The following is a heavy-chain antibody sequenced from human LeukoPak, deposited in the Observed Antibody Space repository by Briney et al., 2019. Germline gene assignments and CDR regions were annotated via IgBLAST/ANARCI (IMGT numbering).Heavy chain of an antibody. V-gene: IGHV1-69*06. CDR2: IIPIFGTT. D-gene: IGHD3-10*01. Sequence: GASVKVSCKASGGTFSSYAINWVRQAPGPGLEWMGGIIPIFGTTNYAQKFQGRVTITADKSTSTAYMELSSLRSEDTAMYYCARGGGNYYGSPYYFDYWGQGTLVTVSS. CDR3: ARGGGNYYGSPYYFDY. CDR1: GGTFSSYA. J-gene: IGHJ4*02.